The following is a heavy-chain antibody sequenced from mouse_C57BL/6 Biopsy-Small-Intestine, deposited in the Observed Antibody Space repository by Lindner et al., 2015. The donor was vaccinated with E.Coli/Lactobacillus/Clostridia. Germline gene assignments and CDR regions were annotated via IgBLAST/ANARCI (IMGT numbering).Heavy chain of an antibody. Sequence: VQLQESGGGLVKPGGSLKLSCAASGFTFSDYGMNWVRQAPEKGLEWVAYISSGSSHIYYADTVKGRFTISRDNAKNTLFLQMTSLRSEDTAMYYCGRDGITGLDYWGQGTTLTVSS. V-gene: IGHV5-17*01. CDR2: ISSGSSHI. CDR3: GRDGITGLDY. CDR1: GFTFSDYG. D-gene: IGHD4-1*01. J-gene: IGHJ2*01.